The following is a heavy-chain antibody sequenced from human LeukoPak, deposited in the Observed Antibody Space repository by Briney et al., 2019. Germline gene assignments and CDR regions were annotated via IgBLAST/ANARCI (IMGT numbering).Heavy chain of an antibody. D-gene: IGHD6-19*01. CDR1: GFTVSSNY. V-gene: IGHV3-66*02. CDR2: IYSGGST. CDR3: ARERAVAGVDY. Sequence: GGSLRLSCAASGFTVSSNYMSWVRQAPGKGLEWVSVIYSGGSTYYADSVKGRFTISRDNSKNTLYLQMNSLRAEDTAVCYCARERAVAGVDYWGQGTLVTVSS. J-gene: IGHJ4*02.